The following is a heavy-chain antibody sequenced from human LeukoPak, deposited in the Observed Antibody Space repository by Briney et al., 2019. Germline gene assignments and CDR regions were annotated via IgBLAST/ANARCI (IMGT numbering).Heavy chain of an antibody. J-gene: IGHJ6*03. V-gene: IGHV1-69*06. D-gene: IGHD3-10*01. CDR3: ARNYYGSGSYYSVEDDYYYMDV. Sequence: GASVKVSCKASGGTFSSYAISWVRQAPGQGLEWMGGIIPIFGTANYAQKFQGRVTITADKSTSTAYMELSSLRSEDTAVYYCARNYYGSGSYYSVEDDYYYMDVWGKGTTVTISS. CDR1: GGTFSSYA. CDR2: IIPIFGTA.